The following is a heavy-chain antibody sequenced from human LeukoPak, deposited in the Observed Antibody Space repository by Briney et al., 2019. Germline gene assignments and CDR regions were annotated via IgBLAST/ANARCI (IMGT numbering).Heavy chain of an antibody. CDR1: GYTFTGYY. D-gene: IGHD5-24*01. J-gene: IGHJ5*02. V-gene: IGHV1-2*02. CDR2: INPNSGGT. Sequence: ASVKVSCKASGYTFTGYYMHWVRQAPGQGLEWMGWINPNSGGTNYAQKFQGRVTMTRDTSISTAYMELSRLRSDDTAVYYCARELGVGDGYNSHVNRNWFDPWGQGTLVTVSS. CDR3: ARELGVGDGYNSHVNRNWFDP.